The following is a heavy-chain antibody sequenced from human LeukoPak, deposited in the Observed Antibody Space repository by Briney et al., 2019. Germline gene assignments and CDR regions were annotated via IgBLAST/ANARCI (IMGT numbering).Heavy chain of an antibody. CDR3: ARVGRYSYGFDY. V-gene: IGHV4-38-2*02. CDR1: GYSISSGYY. D-gene: IGHD5-18*01. CDR2: IYHSGNT. Sequence: SETLSLTCSVSGYSISSGYYWGWIRQPPGKGLEWIGSIYHSGNTLYNPSLKSRVTISVDTSKNQFSLKLSSVTAADTAVYYCARVGRYSYGFDYWGQGTLVTVSS. J-gene: IGHJ4*02.